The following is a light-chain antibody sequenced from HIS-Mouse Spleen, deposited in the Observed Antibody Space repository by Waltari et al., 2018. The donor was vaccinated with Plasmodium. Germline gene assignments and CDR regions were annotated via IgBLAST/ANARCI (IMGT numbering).Light chain of an antibody. J-gene: IGKJ3*01. CDR1: QSVSSN. CDR3: QQYNNWSFT. Sequence: EIVMTQSPATLSVSPGERATLSCRASQSVSSNLAWYQQKPGQAPRLRIYGASTRATGIPARFRGSGSGTEFTLTISSLQSEDFAVYYCQQYNNWSFTFGPGTKVDIK. V-gene: IGKV3-15*01. CDR2: GAS.